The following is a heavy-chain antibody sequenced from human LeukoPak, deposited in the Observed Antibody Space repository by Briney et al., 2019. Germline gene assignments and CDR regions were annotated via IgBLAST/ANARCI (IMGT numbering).Heavy chain of an antibody. J-gene: IGHJ5*02. CDR1: GFTFSSYG. V-gene: IGHV3-30*18. D-gene: IGHD6-25*01. Sequence: PGGSLRLSCAASGFTFSSYGMHWVRQAPGKGLEWVAVISYDGSNKYYADSVKGRFTISRDNSKNTLYLQMNSLRAEDTAVYYCAKEGRRLGWFDPWGQGTLVTVSS. CDR3: AKEGRRLGWFDP. CDR2: ISYDGSNK.